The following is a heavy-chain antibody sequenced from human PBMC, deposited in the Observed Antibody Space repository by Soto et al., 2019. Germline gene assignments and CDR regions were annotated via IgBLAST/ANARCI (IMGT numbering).Heavy chain of an antibody. CDR2: IYWDDDK. Sequence: QITLKESGPTLVKPTQTLTLTCTFSGFSLSTSGVGVGWIRQPPGKALEWLALIYWDDDKRYSPSLKSRLTSTKDTSKNQVVLTMTNMDPVDTATYYCAHSPRLVVTAMLYFDYWGQGTLVTVSS. D-gene: IGHD2-21*02. CDR1: GFSLSTSGVG. CDR3: AHSPRLVVTAMLYFDY. V-gene: IGHV2-5*02. J-gene: IGHJ4*02.